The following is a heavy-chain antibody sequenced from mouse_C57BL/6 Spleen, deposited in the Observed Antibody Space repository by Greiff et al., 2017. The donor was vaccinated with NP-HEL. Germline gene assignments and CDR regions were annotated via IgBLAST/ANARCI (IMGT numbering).Heavy chain of an antibody. D-gene: IGHD2-10*02. J-gene: IGHJ4*01. Sequence: QVQLQQPGAELVRPGTSVKLSCKASGYTFTSYWMHWVKQRPGQGLEWIGVIDPSDSYTNYNQKFKGKATLTVDTSSSTAYMQLSSLTSEDSAVYYCARGYGNYGAMDYWGQGTSVTVSS. CDR2: IDPSDSYT. CDR1: GYTFTSYW. CDR3: ARGYGNYGAMDY. V-gene: IGHV1-59*01.